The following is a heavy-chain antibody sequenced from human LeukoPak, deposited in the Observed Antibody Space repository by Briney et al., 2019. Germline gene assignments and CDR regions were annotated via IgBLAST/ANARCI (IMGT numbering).Heavy chain of an antibody. D-gene: IGHD6-13*01. CDR1: GGSFSGYY. CDR3: ARGVAAAGKGRGWFDP. CDR2: INHSGST. J-gene: IGHJ5*02. Sequence: PSETLSLTCAVYGGSFSGYYWSWIRQPPGKGLEWIAEINHSGSTNYNPSLKSRVTISVDTSKNQFSLKLSSVTAADTAVYYCARGVAAAGKGRGWFDPWGQGTLVTVSS. V-gene: IGHV4-34*01.